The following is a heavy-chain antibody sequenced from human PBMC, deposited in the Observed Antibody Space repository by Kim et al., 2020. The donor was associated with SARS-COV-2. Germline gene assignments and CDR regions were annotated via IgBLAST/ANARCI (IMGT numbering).Heavy chain of an antibody. CDR3: ARGGGYCGYNNGCYH. D-gene: IGHD5-18*01. Sequence: GGSLRLSCAASGFTFSSYTMHWVRQAPGKGLEWVAFISYSRSTIYYADSVKGRFTISRDNSKNTLYLQMNSLRAEDTAVYYCARGGGYCGYNNGCYHWGQGTLVTVSS. J-gene: IGHJ5*02. CDR2: ISYSRSTI. V-gene: IGHV3-30*04. CDR1: GFTFSSYT.